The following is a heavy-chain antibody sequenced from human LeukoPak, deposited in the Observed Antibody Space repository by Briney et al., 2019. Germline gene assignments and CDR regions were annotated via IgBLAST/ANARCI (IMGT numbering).Heavy chain of an antibody. V-gene: IGHV3-7*01. J-gene: IGHJ4*02. CDR2: IKQDGSEK. Sequence: GGSLRLSCAASGLTFSGYWMTWVRQAPGKGLEWVANIKQDGSEKFYVDSVKGRFTVSRDNAKNSLYLQMNSLRVEDTAVYYCARASPDGYCSSTSCSADYWGQGTLVTVSS. D-gene: IGHD2-2*01. CDR1: GLTFSGYW. CDR3: ARASPDGYCSSTSCSADY.